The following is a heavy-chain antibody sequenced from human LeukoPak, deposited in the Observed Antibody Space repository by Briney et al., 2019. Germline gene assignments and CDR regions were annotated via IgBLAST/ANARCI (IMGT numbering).Heavy chain of an antibody. CDR2: ISYDGSNK. J-gene: IGHJ3*02. Sequence: PGRSLRLSCAASGFTFSSYAMHWVRQAPGKGLEWVAVISYDGSNKYYADSVKGRFTISRDNSKSTLYLQMNSLRAEDTAVYYCARTRSGHRNDAFDIWGQGTMVTVSS. CDR1: GFTFSSYA. D-gene: IGHD3-3*01. V-gene: IGHV3-30-3*01. CDR3: ARTRSGHRNDAFDI.